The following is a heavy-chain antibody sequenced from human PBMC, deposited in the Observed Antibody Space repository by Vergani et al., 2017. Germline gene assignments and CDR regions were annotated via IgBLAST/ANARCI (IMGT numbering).Heavy chain of an antibody. CDR2: IKPSGGST. CDR3: ARFGGNNYGYGN. Sequence: QVQLVQSGAEVKKPGASVKVSCKASGYTFTSYYMHWVRQAPGQGLEWMGIIKPSGGSTSYAQKFQGIGTMTRDTATSTVYMELSSLSSEDAAVYYCARFGGNNYGYGNWGQGTLVTVSS. CDR1: GYTFTSYY. J-gene: IGHJ4*02. V-gene: IGHV1-46*01. D-gene: IGHD5-18*01.